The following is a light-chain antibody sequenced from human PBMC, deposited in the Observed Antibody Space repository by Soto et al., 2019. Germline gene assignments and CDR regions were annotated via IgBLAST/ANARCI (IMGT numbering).Light chain of an antibody. Sequence: SYELTQPPSVSVAPGKTARITCGGNNIGSNSVHWYQQKPGQAPVLVIYYDSDRPSGIPERFSGSNSGNTATLTISRVEAGDEADYYCQVWDSSSDHSYVFGTGTTVTVL. J-gene: IGLJ1*01. V-gene: IGLV3-21*04. CDR2: YDS. CDR1: NIGSNS. CDR3: QVWDSSSDHSYV.